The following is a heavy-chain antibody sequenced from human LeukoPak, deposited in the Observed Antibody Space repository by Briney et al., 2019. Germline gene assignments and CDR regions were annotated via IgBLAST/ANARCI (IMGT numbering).Heavy chain of an antibody. V-gene: IGHV3-23*01. CDR1: GFIFSHHT. D-gene: IGHD3-10*01. J-gene: IGHJ4*02. CDR2: VNGSGDAT. Sequence: GGSLRLSCAASGFIFSHHTMTWVRQAPGKGLEWVSSVNGSGDATTYADSVMGRFTISRDNSKNTVSLQMNRLRAEDSAVYCCAKSDCASDGCKLLNYWGQGTLVIASS. CDR3: AKSDCASDGCKLLNY.